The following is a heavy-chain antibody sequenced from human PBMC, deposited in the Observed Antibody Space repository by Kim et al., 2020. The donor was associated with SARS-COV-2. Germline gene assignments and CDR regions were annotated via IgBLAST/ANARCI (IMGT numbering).Heavy chain of an antibody. J-gene: IGHJ4*02. CDR3: ATSIGARFTY. CDR1: GFIVNSYH. V-gene: IGHV3-53*01. Sequence: GGSLRLSCAASGFIVNSYHMSWVRQAPGKGPEWVSSIFSGGYVYYAGSVKGRFTISRDISKNSLYLEMNNLRPGDTAVYYCATSIGARFTYWGQGTLVT. D-gene: IGHD6-6*01. CDR2: IFSGGYV.